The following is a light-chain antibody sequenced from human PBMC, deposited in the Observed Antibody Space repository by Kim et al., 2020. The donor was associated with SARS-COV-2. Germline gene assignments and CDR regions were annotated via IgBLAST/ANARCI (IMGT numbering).Light chain of an antibody. CDR3: NSRDSNDNVI. V-gene: IGLV3-19*01. CDR1: CSRSNY. J-gene: IGLJ2*01. CDR2: GKN. Sequence: SSELTQDPAVPVVLGKTVRNRSQGDCSRSNYATRHQQKRGQTPILVIYGKNNRPSGIQDRFSGSSSGNPASLIITGTQAGDEADYYCNSRDSNDNVIFGG.